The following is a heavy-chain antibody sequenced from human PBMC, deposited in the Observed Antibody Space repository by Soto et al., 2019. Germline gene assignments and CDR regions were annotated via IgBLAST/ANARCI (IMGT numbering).Heavy chain of an antibody. Sequence: ASVKVSCKASGYTFTSYGISWVRQAPGQGLEWMGWINPNSGDPNYAQKFQGRVTMTRDMSSNTAYMELRWLRSEDTAVYYCTREGGGIAAGGVGNDAFDIWGQGTKVTVSS. CDR1: GYTFTSYG. CDR2: INPNSGDP. D-gene: IGHD6-13*01. CDR3: TREGGGIAAGGVGNDAFDI. V-gene: IGHV1-2*02. J-gene: IGHJ3*02.